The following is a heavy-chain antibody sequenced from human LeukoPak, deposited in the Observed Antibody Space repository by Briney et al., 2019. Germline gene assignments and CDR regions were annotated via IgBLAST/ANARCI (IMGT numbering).Heavy chain of an antibody. Sequence: QPGGSLRLSCAASGFTFSSYEMNWVRQAPGKGLEWVSYISSSGSTIYYADSVKGRFTISRDNAKNSLYLQMNSLRAEDTAVYYCAGAGDYGGNSDAFDIWGQGTMVTVSS. CDR2: ISSSGSTI. D-gene: IGHD4-23*01. V-gene: IGHV3-48*03. J-gene: IGHJ3*02. CDR1: GFTFSSYE. CDR3: AGAGDYGGNSDAFDI.